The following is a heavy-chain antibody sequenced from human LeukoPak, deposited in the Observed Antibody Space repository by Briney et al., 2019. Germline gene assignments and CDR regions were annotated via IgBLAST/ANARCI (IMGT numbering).Heavy chain of an antibody. V-gene: IGHV3-7*01. CDR1: GFSFSDSW. CDR3: ATYTHWVAGDV. CDR2: IKKDGSVK. D-gene: IGHD7-27*01. J-gene: IGHJ6*02. Sequence: HSGGSLRLSCVASGFSFSDSWMSWVRQAPGKGLEGVADIKKDGSVKEYVDSVKGRFTISRDNAKNSLYLQMDSLRAEDTAVYYCATYTHWVAGDVWGQGTTVSVSS.